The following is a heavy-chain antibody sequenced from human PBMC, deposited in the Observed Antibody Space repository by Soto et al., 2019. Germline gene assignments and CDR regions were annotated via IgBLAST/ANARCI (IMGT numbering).Heavy chain of an antibody. V-gene: IGHV4-4*02. CDR1: GDSIRSDKW. D-gene: IGHD2-21*02. CDR2: IHHRGTT. J-gene: IGHJ4*02. Sequence: QVQLQESGPGLMKPSGTLSLTCDVSGDSIRSDKWWSWVRQSPGRGLEWIGEIHHRGTTNCNPSLKSRVTISVEKSKNQLSLEMTSLTAADTAIYYCARGGDWKFDFWGQGSLVTVSS. CDR3: ARGGDWKFDF.